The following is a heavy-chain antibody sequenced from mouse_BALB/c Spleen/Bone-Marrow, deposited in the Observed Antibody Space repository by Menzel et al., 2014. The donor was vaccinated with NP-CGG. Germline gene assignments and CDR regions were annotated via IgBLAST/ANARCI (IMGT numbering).Heavy chain of an antibody. CDR2: ISYSGST. V-gene: IGHV3-2*02. Sequence: EVKLMESGPGLVKPSQSLSLTCTVTGYSITSDYAWNWIRQFPGNKLEWMGYISYSGSTSYNPSLKSRISITRDTSKNQSFLQLNSVTTEDTATYYCARWRYAMDYWGQGTSVTVSS. D-gene: IGHD2-14*01. J-gene: IGHJ4*01. CDR3: ARWRYAMDY. CDR1: GYSITSDYA.